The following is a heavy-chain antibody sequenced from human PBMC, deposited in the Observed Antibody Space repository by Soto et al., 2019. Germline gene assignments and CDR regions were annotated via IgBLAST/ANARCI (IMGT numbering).Heavy chain of an antibody. CDR2: IDWDDDK. Sequence: SGPTLVNPTQTLTLTCTFSGFSLSTSGMRVSWIRQPPGKALEWLARIDWDDDKFYSTSLKTRLTISKDTSKNQVVLTLTNMDPVDTATYYCARNYYDSSGYPFDYWGQGTLVTVSS. J-gene: IGHJ4*02. CDR1: GFSLSTSGMR. CDR3: ARNYYDSSGYPFDY. D-gene: IGHD3-22*01. V-gene: IGHV2-70*04.